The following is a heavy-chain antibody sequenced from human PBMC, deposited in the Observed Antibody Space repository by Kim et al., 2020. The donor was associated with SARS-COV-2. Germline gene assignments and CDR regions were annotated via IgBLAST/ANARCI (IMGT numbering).Heavy chain of an antibody. CDR3: ARDRVGYYYDAFDI. V-gene: IGHV1-69*13. Sequence: SVKVSCKASGGTFSSYAISWVRQAPGQGLEWMGGIIPIFGTANYAQKFQGRVTITADESTSTAYMELSSLRSEDTAVYYCARDRVGYYYDAFDIWGQGTMVTVSS. CDR2: IIPIFGTA. CDR1: GGTFSSYA. J-gene: IGHJ3*02. D-gene: IGHD3-22*01.